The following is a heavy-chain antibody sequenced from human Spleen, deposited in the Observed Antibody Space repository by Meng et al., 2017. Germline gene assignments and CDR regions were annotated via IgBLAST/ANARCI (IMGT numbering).Heavy chain of an antibody. CDR2: IYTSGST. D-gene: IGHD3-10*01. CDR3: ARGSGFARTRAFDI. Sequence: SETLSLTCTVPGGSISSGSYYWSWIRQPAGKGLEWIGRIYTSGSTNYNPSLKSRVTISVDTSKNQFSLKLSSVTAADTAVYYCARGSGFARTRAFDIWGQGTMVTVSS. J-gene: IGHJ3*02. CDR1: GGSISSGSYY. V-gene: IGHV4-61*02.